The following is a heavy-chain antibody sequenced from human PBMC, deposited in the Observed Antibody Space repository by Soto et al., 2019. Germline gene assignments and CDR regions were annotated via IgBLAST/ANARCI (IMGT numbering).Heavy chain of an antibody. CDR3: VRGKMREMATILRDKWFDP. D-gene: IGHD5-12*01. J-gene: IGHJ5*02. Sequence: QVQLAQSGAEMTKPGSSVKVSCRASGGSFSDFAFSWVRQAPGQGLEWMGGIIPMFAATKYAQRLQDRVTITADESTRTAYMELSSLRSEDTAVYYCVRGKMREMATILRDKWFDPWGQGTLVTVSS. V-gene: IGHV1-69*01. CDR2: IIPMFAAT. CDR1: GGSFSDFA.